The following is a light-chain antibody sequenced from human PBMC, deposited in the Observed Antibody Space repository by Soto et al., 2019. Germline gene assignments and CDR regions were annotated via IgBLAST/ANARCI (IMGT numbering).Light chain of an antibody. V-gene: IGLV2-14*01. CDR1: RSDVVSYNF. J-gene: IGLJ1*01. Sequence: QSALTQPASVSGTPKQSITISCTGTRSDVVSYNFVSWYQQHPGKAPKLIIYEVSNRPSGVSNRFSGSKSGNSASLTISGLQAEDEAPYYCSSYTSCGAYVFRIGSKVTVL. CDR2: EVS. CDR3: SSYTSCGAYV.